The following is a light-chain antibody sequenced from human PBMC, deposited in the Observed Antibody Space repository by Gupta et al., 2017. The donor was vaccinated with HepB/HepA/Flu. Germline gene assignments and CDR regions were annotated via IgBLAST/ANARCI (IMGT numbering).Light chain of an antibody. CDR3: AAWDDSLNGVV. V-gene: IGLV1-44*01. J-gene: IGLJ2*01. CDR2: SNN. Sequence: QAVLTQPPSASGTPGQWVTISCSGSSSNIGRNTVNWYQQLPGTAPKLLIYSNNQRPSGVPDRFSGSKSGTSASLAISGLQSEDEADYYCAAWDDSLNGVVFGGGTKLTVL. CDR1: SSNIGRNT.